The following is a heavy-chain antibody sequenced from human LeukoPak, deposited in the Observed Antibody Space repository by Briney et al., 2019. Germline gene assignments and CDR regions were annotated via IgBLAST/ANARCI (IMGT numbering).Heavy chain of an antibody. CDR3: ASGLRYFDLYY. CDR2: IYTSGST. V-gene: IGHV4-61*02. Sequence: SETLSLTYTVSGGSISSGSYYWSWIRQPAGKGLGWIGRIYTSGSTNYNPSLKSRVTISVDTSKNQFSLKLSSVTAADTAVYYCASGLRYFDLYYWGQGTLVTVSS. CDR1: GGSISSGSYY. J-gene: IGHJ4*02. D-gene: IGHD3-9*01.